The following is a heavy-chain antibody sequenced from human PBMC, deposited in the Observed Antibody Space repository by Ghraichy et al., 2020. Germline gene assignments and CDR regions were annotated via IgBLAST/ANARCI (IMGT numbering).Heavy chain of an antibody. D-gene: IGHD3-16*02. CDR3: AHSYYDYVWGSYRYYFDY. CDR1: GVSLSTSGVG. J-gene: IGHJ4*02. V-gene: IGHV2-5*01. Sequence: SGPTLVKPTQTLTLTCTLSGVSLSTSGVGVVWIHKPPGKALEWLALIYWNDDKRYSSSLKSRLTITKDTSKNQVVLTMTNMDPVDTATYYCAHSYYDYVWGSYRYYFDYWGQGTLVTVSS. CDR2: IYWNDDK.